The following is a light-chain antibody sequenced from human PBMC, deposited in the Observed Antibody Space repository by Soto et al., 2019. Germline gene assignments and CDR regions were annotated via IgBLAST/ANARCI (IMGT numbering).Light chain of an antibody. CDR1: RSNIGGYNY. J-gene: IGLJ2*01. CDR2: GTN. V-gene: IGLV1-47*02. CDR3: AAWDDSLRVVL. Sequence: QAVVTQPPSASGTPGQRVTISCSGGRSNIGGYNYVYWFQQYPGTAPKVLVFGTNLRPSEVPDRFSASKSGTSGSLTISGLRFEDEADYYCAAWDDSLRVVLFGGGTKLTVL.